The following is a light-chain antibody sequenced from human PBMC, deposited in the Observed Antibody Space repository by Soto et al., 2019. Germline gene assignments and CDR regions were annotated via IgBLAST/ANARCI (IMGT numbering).Light chain of an antibody. Sequence: IQMTQSPSSLSASVGDRVTITCRASQDIRKDLACYQQKPGKAPQILIYGASTLQTGVASRFSGSGSATDFTPTISSLQPEDSAAYYCLQDYNYPFTFGQGTKVDIK. J-gene: IGKJ2*01. V-gene: IGKV1-6*01. CDR1: QDIRKD. CDR2: GAS. CDR3: LQDYNYPFT.